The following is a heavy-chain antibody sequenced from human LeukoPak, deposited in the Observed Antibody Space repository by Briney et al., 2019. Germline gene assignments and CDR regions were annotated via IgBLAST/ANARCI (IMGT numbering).Heavy chain of an antibody. D-gene: IGHD6-19*01. Sequence: ASVKVSCKASGGTFSSYAISWVRQAPGQGLEWMGRIIPILGIANYAQKFQGRVTITADKSTSTAYMELSSLRSEDTAVYYCARERYSSGWNHQYYFDYWGQGTLVTVSS. J-gene: IGHJ4*02. CDR2: IIPILGIA. V-gene: IGHV1-69*04. CDR1: GGTFSSYA. CDR3: ARERYSSGWNHQYYFDY.